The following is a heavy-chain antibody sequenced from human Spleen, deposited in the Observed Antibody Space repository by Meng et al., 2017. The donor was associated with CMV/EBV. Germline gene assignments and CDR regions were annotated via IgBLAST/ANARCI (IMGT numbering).Heavy chain of an antibody. CDR1: EFSFSTYS. V-gene: IGHV3-21*01. CDR3: AREDGITGTTSCFDY. D-gene: IGHD1-7*01. CDR2: VSISTSDT. Sequence: GGSLRLSCAASEFSFSTYSMNWVRQAPGKGLEWVSSVSISTSDTYYADAVKGRFTISRDNAKNSLYLQMNSLRAEDTAVYYCAREDGITGTTSCFDYWGQGTLVTVSS. J-gene: IGHJ4*02.